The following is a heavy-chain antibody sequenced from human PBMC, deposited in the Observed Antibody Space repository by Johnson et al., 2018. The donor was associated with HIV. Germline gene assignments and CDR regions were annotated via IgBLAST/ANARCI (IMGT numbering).Heavy chain of an antibody. V-gene: IGHV3-74*02. CDR1: GFTFSSYW. CDR2: INSDGSST. D-gene: IGHD2-8*01. CDR3: AKNGARGDAFDI. Sequence: VQLVESGGGVVQPGRSLRLSCAASGFTFSSYWMHWVRQAPGKGLVWVSRINSDGSSTSYADSVKGRFTISRDNAKKSLHLQMNSLRAEDTAVYYCAKNGARGDAFDIWGQGTMVTVSS. J-gene: IGHJ3*02.